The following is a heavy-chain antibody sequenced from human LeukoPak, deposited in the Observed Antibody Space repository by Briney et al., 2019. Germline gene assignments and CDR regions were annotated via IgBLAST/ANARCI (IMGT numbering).Heavy chain of an antibody. CDR3: ARAEGLLWFGELHY. V-gene: IGHV1-2*02. CDR2: INPNSGGT. J-gene: IGHJ4*02. CDR1: GYTFTGYY. D-gene: IGHD3-10*01. Sequence: GASVKVSCKASGYTFTGYYMHWVRHAPGQGLEWMGWINPNSGGTNYAQKFQGRVTMTRDTFISTAYMELSRLRSDDTAVYYCARAEGLLWFGELHYWGQGTLVTVSS.